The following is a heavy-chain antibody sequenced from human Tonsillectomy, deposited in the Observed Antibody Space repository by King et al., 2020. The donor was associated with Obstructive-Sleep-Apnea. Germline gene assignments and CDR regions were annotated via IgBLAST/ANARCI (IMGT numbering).Heavy chain of an antibody. CDR1: GFTFSSYS. CDR2: ISSSSSYI. CDR3: ARDKDSSGWYYYYGMDV. D-gene: IGHD6-19*01. V-gene: IGHV3-21*01. J-gene: IGHJ6*02. Sequence: VQLVESGGGLVKPGGSLRLSCAASGFTFSSYSMNWVRQAPGKGLEWVSSISSSSSYIYYADSVKGRFTISRDNAKNSLYLQMNSLRAEDTAVYYCARDKDSSGWYYYYGMDVWGQGTTVTVSS.